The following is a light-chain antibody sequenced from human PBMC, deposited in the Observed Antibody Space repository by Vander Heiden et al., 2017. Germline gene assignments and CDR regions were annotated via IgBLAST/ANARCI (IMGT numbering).Light chain of an antibody. J-gene: IGLJ2*01. CDR2: YDS. CDR3: QVWDSSSDQMV. Sequence: SYVLTPPPSVSVAPGKTARITCGGNNIGSKSVHWYQQKPGQAPVLVIYYDSDRPSGIPERFSGSNSGNTATLTISRVEAGDEADYYCQVWDSSSDQMVFGGGTKLTVL. CDR1: NIGSKS. V-gene: IGLV3-21*04.